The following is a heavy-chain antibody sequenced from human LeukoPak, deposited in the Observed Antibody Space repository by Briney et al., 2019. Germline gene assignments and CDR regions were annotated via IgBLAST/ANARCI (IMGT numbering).Heavy chain of an antibody. J-gene: IGHJ4*02. D-gene: IGHD3-3*01. Sequence: KSSETLSLTCAVSGYSISSGYYWGWIRQPPGKGLEWIGSIYHSGSTYYNPSLKSRVTISVDTSKNQFSLKLSSVTAADTAVYYCARADHYDFWSGYYDYWGQGTLVTVSS. CDR2: IYHSGST. V-gene: IGHV4-38-2*01. CDR3: ARADHYDFWSGYYDY. CDR1: GYSISSGYY.